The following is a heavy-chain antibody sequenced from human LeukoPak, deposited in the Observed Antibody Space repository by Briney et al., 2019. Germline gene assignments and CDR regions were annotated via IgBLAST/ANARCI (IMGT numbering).Heavy chain of an antibody. Sequence: GGSLRLSCAASGFTFSTYSMNWVRQAPGKGLEWISYITGSSSTIYYADSVKGRFTISRDNAKNSLYLQMNSLRAEDTAVYYCARPLRSSGYHCFVYWGQGTLVTVSS. J-gene: IGHJ4*02. CDR3: ARPLRSSGYHCFVY. D-gene: IGHD3-22*01. V-gene: IGHV3-48*01. CDR2: ITGSSSTI. CDR1: GFTFSTYS.